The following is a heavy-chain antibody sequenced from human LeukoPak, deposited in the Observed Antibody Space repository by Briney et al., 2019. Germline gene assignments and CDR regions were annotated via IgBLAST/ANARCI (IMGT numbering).Heavy chain of an antibody. D-gene: IGHD6-13*01. CDR1: GGSISSSNYY. V-gene: IGHV4-39*07. Sequence: SETLSLTCTISGGSISSSNYYWAWIRQPPGKGLEWIGSIYYSGNTYYNPSLNSRLTLSVDTPKNQFSLKLSSVTAADTAMYYCARGLDSSSWYRTGYNWFDPWGQGTLVTVSS. J-gene: IGHJ5*02. CDR3: ARGLDSSSWYRTGYNWFDP. CDR2: IYYSGNT.